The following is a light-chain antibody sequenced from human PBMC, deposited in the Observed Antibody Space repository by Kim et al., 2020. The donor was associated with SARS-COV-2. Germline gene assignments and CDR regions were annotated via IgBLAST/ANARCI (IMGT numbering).Light chain of an antibody. CDR1: SSNIGSNY. Sequence: PGQRVTISCSGSSSNIGSNYVYWYQQHPGTAPKLLIYRNNQRPSGVPDRFSGSKSGTSASLAISGLRSEDEADYYCAAWDDSLSVFGTGTKVTVL. V-gene: IGLV1-47*01. J-gene: IGLJ1*01. CDR2: RNN. CDR3: AAWDDSLSV.